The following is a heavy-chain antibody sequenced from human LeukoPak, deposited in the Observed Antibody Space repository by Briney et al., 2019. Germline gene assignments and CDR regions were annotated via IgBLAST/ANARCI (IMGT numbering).Heavy chain of an antibody. CDR3: AKLMGALTRLSSFDY. Sequence: GASLRLSCAAPGSTFSSYAMSWVRQAPGKGLEWVSAISGSGGSTYYADSVKGRFTISRDNSKNTLYLQMNSLRAEDTAVYYCAKLMGALTRLSSFDYWGQGTLVTVSS. CDR1: GSTFSSYA. V-gene: IGHV3-23*01. D-gene: IGHD1-26*01. CDR2: ISGSGGST. J-gene: IGHJ4*02.